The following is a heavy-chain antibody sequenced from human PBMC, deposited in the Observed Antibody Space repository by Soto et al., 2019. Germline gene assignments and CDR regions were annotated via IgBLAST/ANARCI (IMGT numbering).Heavy chain of an antibody. J-gene: IGHJ5*02. CDR1: ADTFNSYS. CDR2: ITPVFGTA. CDR3: ARSLEGTTVTNWFDP. V-gene: IGHV1-69*01. Sequence: QVQLVQSGAEVKKPGSSVKVSCKASADTFNSYSLSWLRQAPGQRLEWMGGITPVFGTADYAQSFEDRLTITADESTSTVYMELSSLRSDDTAVYYCARSLEGTTVTNWFDPWGQGALVTVSP. D-gene: IGHD4-17*01.